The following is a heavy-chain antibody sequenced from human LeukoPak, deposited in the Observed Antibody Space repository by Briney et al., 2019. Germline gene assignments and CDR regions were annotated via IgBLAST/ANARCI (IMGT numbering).Heavy chain of an antibody. CDR3: ARGAHSGSYFLIDY. CDR1: GHTFTGYY. Sequence: ASVKVSCKASGHTFTGYYMHWVRQAPGQGLEWMGLINPNSGNTNYAQKFQGRVTMTRDTSINTAYMELRSDDTAVYYCARGAHSGSYFLIDYWGQGTLVTVSS. J-gene: IGHJ4*02. V-gene: IGHV1-2*02. CDR2: INPNSGNT. D-gene: IGHD1-26*01.